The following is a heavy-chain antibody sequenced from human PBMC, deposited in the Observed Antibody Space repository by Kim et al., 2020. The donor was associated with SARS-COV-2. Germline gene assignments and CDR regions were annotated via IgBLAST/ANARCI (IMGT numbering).Heavy chain of an antibody. CDR2: VDHSGTT. V-gene: IGHV4-4*02. Sequence: SETLSLTCVVSGASISSSSCWSWVRQHPGKGLEWIGEVDHSGTTSYNVSLKSRVTISVDKSKNQFSLRLNSVSAADTAVYYCARGVSSAWTLRAWFDPWGQRTLVTVSP. D-gene: IGHD3-22*01. J-gene: IGHJ5*02. CDR3: ARGVSSAWTLRAWFDP. CDR1: GASISSSSC.